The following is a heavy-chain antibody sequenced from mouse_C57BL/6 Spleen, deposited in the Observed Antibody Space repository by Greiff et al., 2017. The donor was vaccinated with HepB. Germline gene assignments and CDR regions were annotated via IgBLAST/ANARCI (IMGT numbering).Heavy chain of an antibody. CDR1: GYSITSGYY. D-gene: IGHD2-2*01. CDR2: ISYDGSN. Sequence: EVQLQQSGPGLVKPSQSLSLTCSVTGYSITSGYYWNWIRQFPGNKLEWMGYISYDGSNNYNPSLKNRISITRDTSKNQFSLKLNSVTTEDTATYYGARVGGMVTTGSPFAYRRQGTLVTVSA. CDR3: ARVGGMVTTGSPFAY. V-gene: IGHV3-6*01. J-gene: IGHJ3*01.